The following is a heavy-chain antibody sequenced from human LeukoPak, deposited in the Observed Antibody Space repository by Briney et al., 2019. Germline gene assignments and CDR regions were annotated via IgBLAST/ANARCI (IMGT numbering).Heavy chain of an antibody. V-gene: IGHV1-18*04. J-gene: IGHJ4*02. D-gene: IGHD3-16*02. CDR2: ISAYNGNI. Sequence: ASVKVSCKASGYTFTGYHMHWVRQAPGQGLEWMGWISAYNGNINYAQKFQGRVTMTTDTSTSTAYMDLRSLRSDDTAVYYCARYGDNDYVWGSHRYTSFDYWGQGTLVTVSS. CDR3: ARYGDNDYVWGSHRYTSFDY. CDR1: GYTFTGYH.